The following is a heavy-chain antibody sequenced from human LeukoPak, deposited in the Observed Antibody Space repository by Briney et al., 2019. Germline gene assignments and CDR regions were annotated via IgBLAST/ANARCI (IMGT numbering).Heavy chain of an antibody. CDR2: INHSGST. CDR3: ARSEHNSGSYYFDS. Sequence: SETLSLTCAVYSDSFSGYFWNWIRQPPGKGLEWIGEINHSGSTKFSPSLKSRVTISRDMSKNQFSLKLISVTAADTAVYYCARSEHNSGSYYFDSWGQGTLVTVSS. D-gene: IGHD3-10*01. CDR1: SDSFSGYF. V-gene: IGHV4-34*01. J-gene: IGHJ4*02.